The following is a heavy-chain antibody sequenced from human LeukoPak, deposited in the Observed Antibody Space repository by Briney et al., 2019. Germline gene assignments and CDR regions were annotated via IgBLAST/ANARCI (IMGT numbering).Heavy chain of an antibody. CDR1: GYTFTSYG. CDR2: ISAYNGNT. V-gene: IGHV1-18*01. CDR3: ARVYYDFWSGYEYDAFDI. D-gene: IGHD3-3*01. J-gene: IGHJ3*02. Sequence: ASVKVSCKASGYTFTSYGISWVRQAPGQGLEWMGWISAYNGNTNYAQKLQGRVAMTTDTSTSTAYMELRSLRSDDTAVYYCARVYYDFWSGYEYDAFDIWGQGTMVTVSS.